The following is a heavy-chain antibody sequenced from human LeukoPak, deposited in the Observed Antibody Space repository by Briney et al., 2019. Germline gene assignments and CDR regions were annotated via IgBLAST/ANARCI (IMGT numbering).Heavy chain of an antibody. CDR3: ARDEAGSGYYSDY. CDR1: GLTFSSYS. CDR2: ISGSSFTI. Sequence: GGSLRLSCAASGLTFSSYSMNWVRQAPGKGLEWVSYISGSSFTIYYADSVKGRFTISRDNAKNSLYLQMNSLRDEDTAVYYCARDEAGSGYYSDYWGQGTLVTVSS. V-gene: IGHV3-48*02. D-gene: IGHD3-22*01. J-gene: IGHJ4*02.